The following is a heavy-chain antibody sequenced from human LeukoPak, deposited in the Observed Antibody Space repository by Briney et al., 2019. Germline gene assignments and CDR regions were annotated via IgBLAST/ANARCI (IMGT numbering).Heavy chain of an antibody. CDR3: ARTYSGSDESWYFDL. CDR2: IYHSGST. D-gene: IGHD1-26*01. Sequence: SQTLSLTCAVSGGSISSGGYSWSWIRQPPGKGLEWIGYIYHSGSTYYNPSLKSRVTISVDRSKNQFSLKLSSVTAADTAVYYCARTYSGSDESWYFDLWGRGTLVTVSS. CDR1: GGSISSGGYS. V-gene: IGHV4-30-2*01. J-gene: IGHJ2*01.